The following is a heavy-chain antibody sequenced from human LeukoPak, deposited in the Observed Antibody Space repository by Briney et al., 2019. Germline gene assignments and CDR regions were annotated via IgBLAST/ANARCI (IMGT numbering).Heavy chain of an antibody. CDR2: IRSKAYGGTT. J-gene: IGHJ3*02. D-gene: IGHD1-1*01. V-gene: IGHV3-49*03. CDR3: TRERWNDAFDI. Sequence: LSLTCTVSGGSISSYYWSWIRQPPGKGLEWVGFIRSKAYGGTTEYAASVKGRFTISRDDSKSIAYLQMNSLKTEDTAVYYCTRERWNDAFDIWGQGTMVTVSS. CDR1: GGSISSYY.